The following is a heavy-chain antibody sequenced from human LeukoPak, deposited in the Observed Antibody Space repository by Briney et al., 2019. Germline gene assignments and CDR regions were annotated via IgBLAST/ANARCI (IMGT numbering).Heavy chain of an antibody. V-gene: IGHV3-23*01. J-gene: IGHJ4*02. CDR3: AKPYYGDYWEGYFDY. CDR2: ISSGGGRT. CDR1: GFTLSSYA. D-gene: IGHD4-17*01. Sequence: PGGSLRLSCAGSGFTLSSYAMSWVRQAPGKGLEWVSAISSGGGRTYYADPVKGRFTISRDNSKNTLFLQMNSLRAEDTAVYYCAKPYYGDYWEGYFDYWGQGTLVTVSS.